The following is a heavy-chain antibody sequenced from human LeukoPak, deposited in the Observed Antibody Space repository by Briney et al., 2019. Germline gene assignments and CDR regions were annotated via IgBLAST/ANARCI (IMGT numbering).Heavy chain of an antibody. J-gene: IGHJ4*02. CDR2: INHSGST. CDR3: ARLGSGIVDPTFDY. CDR1: GGSFSGYY. V-gene: IGHV4-34*01. D-gene: IGHD3-22*01. Sequence: PSETLSLTCAVYGGSFSGYYWSWIRQPPGKGLEWIGEINHSGSTNYNPSLKSRVTISVDTSKNQFSLKLSSVTAADTAVYYCARLGSGIVDPTFDYWGQGTLVTVSS.